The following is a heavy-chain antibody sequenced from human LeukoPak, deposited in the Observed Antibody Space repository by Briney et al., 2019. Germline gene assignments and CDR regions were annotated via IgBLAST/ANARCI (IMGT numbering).Heavy chain of an antibody. V-gene: IGHV4-59*01. CDR2: IYYSGST. Sequence: PSETLSLTCTVSGGSINSYYWSWIRQPPGKGLEWIGYIYYSGSTNYNPSLKSRVTISVDTSKNQFSLKLSSVTAADTAVYYCARVLHTYDSSGYYFEDYFDYWGQGTLVTVSS. D-gene: IGHD3-22*01. J-gene: IGHJ4*02. CDR3: ARVLHTYDSSGYYFEDYFDY. CDR1: GGSINSYY.